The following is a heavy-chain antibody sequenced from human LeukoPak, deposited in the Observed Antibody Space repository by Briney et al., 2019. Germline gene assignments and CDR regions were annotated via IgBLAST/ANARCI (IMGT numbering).Heavy chain of an antibody. Sequence: PGGSLRLSCAASGFTVSSNYMSWVRQAPGKGLEWVSVIYSGGSTYYADSVKGRFTISRDNSKNTLYLQMNSLRAEDTAVYYCARDHYYYDSSGYNYYYGMDVWGQGTTVTVSS. CDR2: IYSGGST. CDR1: GFTVSSNY. CDR3: ARDHYYYDSSGYNYYYGMDV. V-gene: IGHV3-53*01. J-gene: IGHJ6*02. D-gene: IGHD3-22*01.